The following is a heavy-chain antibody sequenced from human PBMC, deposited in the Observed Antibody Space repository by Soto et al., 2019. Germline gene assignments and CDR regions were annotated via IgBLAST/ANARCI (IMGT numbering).Heavy chain of an antibody. CDR2: ISGSGSTT. J-gene: IGHJ3*01. V-gene: IGHV3-23*01. Sequence: GGSLRLSCAASGFSFNNHAMTWVRQAPGKGLGWVSGISGSGSTTHYADSVNGRFTISRANSKDTLYLQMNSLRADDTAVYFCAKDRLMLTMVVVGAFDFWGLGTMVTVSS. CDR1: GFSFNNHA. D-gene: IGHD3-22*01. CDR3: AKDRLMLTMVVVGAFDF.